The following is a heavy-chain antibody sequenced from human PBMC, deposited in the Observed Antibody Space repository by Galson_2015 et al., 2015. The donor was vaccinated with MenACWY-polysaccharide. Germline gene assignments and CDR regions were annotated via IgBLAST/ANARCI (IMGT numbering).Heavy chain of an antibody. CDR2: IKQDGSEN. CDR1: GFTFSHYG. J-gene: IGHJ5*02. V-gene: IGHV3-7*04. CDR3: ARGQKTLGP. Sequence: SLRLSCAASGFTFSHYGMHWVRQAPGKGLEWVANIKQDGSENYYVDSVKGRITISRDNAKNSLYLQMNSLRAEDTAVYYCARGQKTLGPWGQGTLVTVSS.